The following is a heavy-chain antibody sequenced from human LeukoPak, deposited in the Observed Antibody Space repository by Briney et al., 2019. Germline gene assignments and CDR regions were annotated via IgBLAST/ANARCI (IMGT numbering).Heavy chain of an antibody. J-gene: IGHJ4*02. CDR2: INHSGGT. CDR1: GGSFSGYY. CDR3: ARRDVDTAMPLDY. V-gene: IGHV4-34*01. Sequence: SETLSLTCAVYGGSFSGYYWSWIRQPPGKGLEWIGEINHSGGTNYNPSLKSRVTISVDTSKNQFSLKLSSVTAADTAVYYCARRDVDTAMPLDYWGQGTLVTVSS. D-gene: IGHD5-18*01.